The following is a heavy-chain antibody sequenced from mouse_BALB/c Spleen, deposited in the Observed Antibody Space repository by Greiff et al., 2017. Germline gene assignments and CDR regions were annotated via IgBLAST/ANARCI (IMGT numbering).Heavy chain of an antibody. CDR3: AGKDYYFDY. CDR2: INPSTGYT. CDR1: GYTFTSYW. V-gene: IGHV1-7*01. Sequence: QVQLQQSGAELAKPGASVKMSCKASGYTFTSYWMHWVKQRPGQGLEWIGYINPSTGYTEYNQKFKDKATLTADKSSSTAYMQLSSLTSEDSAVYYCAGKDYYFDYWGQGTTLTVSS. J-gene: IGHJ2*01.